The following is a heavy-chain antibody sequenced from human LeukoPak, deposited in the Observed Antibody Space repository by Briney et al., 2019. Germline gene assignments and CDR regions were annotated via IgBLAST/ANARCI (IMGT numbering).Heavy chain of an antibody. V-gene: IGHV3-21*01. J-gene: IGHJ4*02. CDR2: FTSMSRTI. D-gene: IGHD6-13*01. Sequence: GGSLRLSCAASGFTFSRYSMTWVRQAPGRGLEWVSSFTSMSRTIYYADSVKGRFTISRDDAKESLYLQMNSLRAEDTAIYYCARQSSGIAATDKIDYWGQGVLVTVSS. CDR1: GFTFSRYS. CDR3: ARQSSGIAATDKIDY.